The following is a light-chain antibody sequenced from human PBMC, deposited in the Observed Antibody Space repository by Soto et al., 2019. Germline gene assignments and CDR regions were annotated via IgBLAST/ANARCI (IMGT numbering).Light chain of an antibody. CDR1: QSVSSSY. CDR2: GAS. V-gene: IGKV3-20*01. CDR3: QQHGSSPGT. Sequence: EIVLTQSPGTLSLSPGERATLSCRASQSVSSSYLAWYQQQPGQAPRLLIYGASSRATGIPERFSGSGSGTEFTLTISKLEPEDFAVYYCQQHGSSPGTFGQGTKLEIK. J-gene: IGKJ1*01.